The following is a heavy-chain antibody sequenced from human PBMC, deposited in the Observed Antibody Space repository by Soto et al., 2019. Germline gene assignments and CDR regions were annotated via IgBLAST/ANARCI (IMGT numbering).Heavy chain of an antibody. J-gene: IGHJ4*02. D-gene: IGHD1-26*01. CDR1: GYIFSNFG. CDR3: ARASGGGVGTTSY. V-gene: IGHV1-18*01. Sequence: QVQLVQSGPEVKKPGASAKVSCKTSGYIFSNFGISWMRQVPGQGLEWMGWISAYNGNTNYAQKFQDRVTLTTDTSTNTAYMGLRSLRSDDTAVYYCARASGGGVGTTSYWGQGTLVTVSS. CDR2: ISAYNGNT.